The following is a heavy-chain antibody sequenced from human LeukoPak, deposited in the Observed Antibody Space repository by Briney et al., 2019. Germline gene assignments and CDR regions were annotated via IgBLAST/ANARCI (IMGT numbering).Heavy chain of an antibody. Sequence: GGSLRLSCAASGFTVSSNYMSWVRQAPGKGLECVSVIYSGGSTYYADSVKGRFTISRDNSKNTLYLQMNSLRAEDTAVYYCARDTHSSGWYYFDYWGQGTLVTVSS. CDR1: GFTVSSNY. CDR3: ARDTHSSGWYYFDY. CDR2: IYSGGST. D-gene: IGHD6-19*01. J-gene: IGHJ4*02. V-gene: IGHV3-53*01.